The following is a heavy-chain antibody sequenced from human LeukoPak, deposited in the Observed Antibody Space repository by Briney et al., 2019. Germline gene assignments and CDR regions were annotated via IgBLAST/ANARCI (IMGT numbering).Heavy chain of an antibody. CDR3: ARWGRHGDYYYYYYYYMDV. Sequence: SETLSLTCAVYGGSFSGYYWSWIRQPPGKGLEWIGEINHSGSTNYNPSLKSRVTISVDTSKNQFSLKLSSVTAADTAVYYCARWGRHGDYYYYYYYYMDVWGKGTTVTISS. D-gene: IGHD4-17*01. CDR1: GGSFSGYY. CDR2: INHSGST. V-gene: IGHV4-34*01. J-gene: IGHJ6*03.